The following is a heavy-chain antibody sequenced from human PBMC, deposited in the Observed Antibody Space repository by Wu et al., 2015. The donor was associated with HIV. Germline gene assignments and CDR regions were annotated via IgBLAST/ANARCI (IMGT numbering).Heavy chain of an antibody. Sequence: QVQLVQSGAEVKKPGSSVKVSCTGSGGTFSSYVTAWVRQAPGQGLEWMGGIIPLFRTANYSPKFQGRLTITTDESMTTAYMDLRSLRSDDTAVYYCAKTYAREWGNRSAWDFFDNWGLGTLVTVSS. D-gene: IGHD3-16*01. CDR3: AKTYAREWGNRSAWDFFDN. V-gene: IGHV1-69*05. CDR1: GGTFSSYV. CDR2: IIPLFRTA. J-gene: IGHJ4*01.